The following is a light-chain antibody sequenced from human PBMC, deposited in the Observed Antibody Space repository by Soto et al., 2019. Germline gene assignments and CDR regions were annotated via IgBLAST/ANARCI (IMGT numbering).Light chain of an antibody. CDR3: LQTYSDIRT. V-gene: IGKV1-39*01. CDR1: QAISTY. CDR2: AAY. Sequence: DVEMTQSPSSLSASVGDRVSITCRASQAISTYVNWYQHKPGQAPKLLIYAAYALQSGVPSRFIGSASGTEFTLAISNLQPEDFATYYCLQTYSDIRTFGQGTRLKIK. J-gene: IGKJ5*01.